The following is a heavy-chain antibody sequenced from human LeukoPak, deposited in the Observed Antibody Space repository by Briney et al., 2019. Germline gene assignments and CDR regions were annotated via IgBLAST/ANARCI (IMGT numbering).Heavy chain of an antibody. Sequence: PGRSLRLSCAASGFTSSSYGMYWGRPAPGKGLERAAVIWSDGSSKHYADSVKGRFTISRDNSKNTLYLQMNSLRAEDTAVYYCARGQPPSYYDMDVWGQGTTVTVPS. CDR3: ARGQPPSYYDMDV. D-gene: IGHD6-13*01. CDR2: IWSDGSSK. J-gene: IGHJ6*02. V-gene: IGHV3-33*01. CDR1: GFTSSSYG.